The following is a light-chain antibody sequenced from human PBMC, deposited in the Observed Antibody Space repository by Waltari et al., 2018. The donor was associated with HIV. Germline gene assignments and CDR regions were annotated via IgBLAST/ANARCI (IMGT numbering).Light chain of an antibody. J-gene: IGKJ4*01. Sequence: EIVLTQSPATLSLSPGERATLSCRASQSVSSYLAWYQQKPGQAPRLLIDDASNSATGIPARFSGSWSGTDFTRTISSLEPEDFAVYYCQQRSNWPPELTFGGGTKVEIK. CDR1: QSVSSY. CDR2: DAS. CDR3: QQRSNWPPELT. V-gene: IGKV3-11*01.